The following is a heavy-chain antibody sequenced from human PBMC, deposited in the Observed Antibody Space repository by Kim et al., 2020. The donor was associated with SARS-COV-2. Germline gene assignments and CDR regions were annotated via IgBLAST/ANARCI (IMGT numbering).Heavy chain of an antibody. CDR3: ATDNTRDGMDV. J-gene: IGHJ6*01. Sequence: TYYADAVKGRLTLARDNSEKTVYLQMNSLRAEDTATYYCATDNTRDGMDVWGQGTTVTVSS. D-gene: IGHD1-20*01. CDR2: T. V-gene: IGHV3-23*01.